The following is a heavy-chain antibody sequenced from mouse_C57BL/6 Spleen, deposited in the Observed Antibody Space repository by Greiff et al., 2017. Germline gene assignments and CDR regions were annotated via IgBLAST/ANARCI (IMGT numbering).Heavy chain of an antibody. CDR1: GFTFSDYY. V-gene: IGHV5-16*01. Sequence: EVQLVESEGGLVQPGSSMKLSCTASGFTFSDYYMAWVRQVPEKGLEWVANINYDGSSTYYLDSLKSRFIISRDNAKNILYLQMSSLKSEDTATYYCARPYDYDRGWFAYWGQGTLVTVSA. J-gene: IGHJ3*01. D-gene: IGHD2-4*01. CDR3: ARPYDYDRGWFAY. CDR2: INYDGSST.